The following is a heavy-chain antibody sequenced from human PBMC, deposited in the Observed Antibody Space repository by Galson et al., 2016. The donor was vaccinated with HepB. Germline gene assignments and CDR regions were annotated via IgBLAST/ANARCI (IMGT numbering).Heavy chain of an antibody. CDR3: ARGSAAGTWGYGMGV. CDR2: ISSSSSYI. V-gene: IGHV3-21*01. Sequence: SLRLSCAASGFTFSSYSMHWVCQAPGKGLEWVSFISSSSSYIYYADSVKGRFTISRDNAKNSLYLQMNSLRAEDTAVYYCARGSAAGTWGYGMGVWGQGTTVSVSS. D-gene: IGHD6-13*01. J-gene: IGHJ6*02. CDR1: GFTFSSYS.